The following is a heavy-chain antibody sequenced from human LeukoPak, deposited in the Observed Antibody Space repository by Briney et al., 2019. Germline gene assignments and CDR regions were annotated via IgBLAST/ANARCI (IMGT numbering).Heavy chain of an antibody. CDR1: GYAFNSYV. Sequence: ASVKVSFKASGYAFNSYVISWVRQAPGQGLEWMGWISAFNGNTNYAQNLQGRVTMTTDTSTSTAYMELRSLRSDDTAVYYCARGGGTYSAFDVWGQGTMVTVSS. CDR2: ISAFNGNT. CDR3: ARGGGTYSAFDV. V-gene: IGHV1-18*01. D-gene: IGHD1-26*01. J-gene: IGHJ3*01.